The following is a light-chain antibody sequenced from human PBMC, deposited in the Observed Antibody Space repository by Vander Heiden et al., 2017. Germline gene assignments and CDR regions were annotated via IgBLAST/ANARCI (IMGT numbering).Light chain of an antibody. V-gene: IGKV1-12*01. Sequence: DIQMTQPPSSVSASVGDGVTITWRARQGVSNSLAWYQQKPGKPPKLLIYGASRLQSGVPSRFSGSGSGTNFTLTISTLHPEDFATYYCQRSNTFFFALGHGTKVDIK. CDR1: QGVSNS. CDR2: GAS. J-gene: IGKJ3*01. CDR3: QRSNTFFFA.